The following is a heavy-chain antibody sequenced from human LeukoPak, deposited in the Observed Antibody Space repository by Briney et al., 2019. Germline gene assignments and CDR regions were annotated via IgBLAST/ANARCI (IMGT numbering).Heavy chain of an antibody. CDR1: GFTFSSYA. V-gene: IGHV3-23*01. Sequence: GGSLRLSCVASGFTFSSYAMSWVRQAPGKGLEWVSVISGSGGSTYYADSVKGRFTISRDNAKNSLYLQMNSLRAEDTAIYYCTRVGYIDEGIDYWGQGTLVTVSS. CDR2: ISGSGGST. CDR3: TRVGYIDEGIDY. J-gene: IGHJ4*02. D-gene: IGHD5-24*01.